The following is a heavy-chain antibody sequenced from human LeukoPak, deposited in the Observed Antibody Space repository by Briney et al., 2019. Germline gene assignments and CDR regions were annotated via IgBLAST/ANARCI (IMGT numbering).Heavy chain of an antibody. V-gene: IGHV3-23*01. Sequence: PGGSLRLSCAASGFTFSSYAMSWVRQAPGKGLEWVSAISGSGGSTYYADSVKGRFTISRDNSKNTLYLQMNSLRAEDTAVYYCAKDHLQPHWSKRGGDYTATFAEYFQHWGQGTLVTVSS. CDR2: ISGSGGST. D-gene: IGHD4-17*01. J-gene: IGHJ1*01. CDR1: GFTFSSYA. CDR3: AKDHLQPHWSKRGGDYTATFAEYFQH.